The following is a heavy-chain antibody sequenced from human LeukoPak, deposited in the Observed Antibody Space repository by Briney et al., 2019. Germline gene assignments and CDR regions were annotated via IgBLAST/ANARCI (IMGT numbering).Heavy chain of an antibody. V-gene: IGHV3-33*01. CDR1: GFIFSDYG. J-gene: IGHJ4*02. CDR2: TSFDGSIK. CDR3: ARWGGTRQYYFDY. D-gene: IGHD1-1*01. Sequence: PGGSLRLSCAVSGFIFSDYGFHWVRQAPGKGLEWVSVTSFDGSIKHYADSVKGRFTISRDNAKNTLYLQMNILKSEDTAVYYCARWGGTRQYYFDYWGQGTLVTVSS.